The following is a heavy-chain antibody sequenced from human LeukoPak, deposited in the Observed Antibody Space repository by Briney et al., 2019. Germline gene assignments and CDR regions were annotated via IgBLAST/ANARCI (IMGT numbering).Heavy chain of an antibody. CDR3: ARVGIDYSGNILKYYFDY. CDR1: GGSFSDYY. CDR2: SGST. J-gene: IGHJ4*02. Sequence: SETLSLTCTVSGGSFSDYYWSWIRQPPGGGLEWIAYSGSTNYNPSLKSRVIISVDTSKNQFSLKLSPVTAADTAVYYCARVGIDYSGNILKYYFDYWGQGTLVTVSS. D-gene: IGHD4-23*01. V-gene: IGHV4-59*01.